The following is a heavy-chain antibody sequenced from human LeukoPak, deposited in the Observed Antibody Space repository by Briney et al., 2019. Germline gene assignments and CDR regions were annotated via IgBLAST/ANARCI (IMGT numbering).Heavy chain of an antibody. J-gene: IGHJ6*03. Sequence: ASVKVSCKASAYIFTDYYMHWVRQAPGQGLEWMGWINPDTGGTNYAQKFKDRVTMTGDTSIRTAHMGLSGLRSDDTAVYYCARSRDGYNLYYYYYYMDVWGKGTTVTVSS. CDR2: INPDTGGT. D-gene: IGHD5-24*01. V-gene: IGHV1-2*02. CDR1: AYIFTDYY. CDR3: ARSRDGYNLYYYYYYMDV.